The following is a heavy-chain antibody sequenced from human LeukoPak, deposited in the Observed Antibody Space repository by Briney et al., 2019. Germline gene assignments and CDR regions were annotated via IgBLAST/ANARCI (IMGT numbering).Heavy chain of an antibody. V-gene: IGHV3-23*01. Sequence: GGSLRLSCAGSGFTFNDHAMSWVRQAPGKGLEWVSAIGGSGGSTYYADSVKGRFTISRDNSKNTLYLQMNSLRAEDTAVYYCANSWYSSGWYGGVDYWGQGTLVTVSS. CDR2: IGGSGGST. J-gene: IGHJ4*02. CDR3: ANSWYSSGWYGGVDY. D-gene: IGHD6-19*01. CDR1: GFTFNDHA.